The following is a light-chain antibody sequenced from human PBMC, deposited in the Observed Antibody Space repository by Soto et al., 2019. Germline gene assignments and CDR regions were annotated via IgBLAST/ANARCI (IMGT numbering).Light chain of an antibody. CDR3: QQYGNSPRSIT. Sequence: EIVMTQSPATLSLSPGERATLSCRASQSVGSKYLAWYQQKPGQAPRLLIYGASSRATGIPDRFSGSGSGTDFTLTINRLEPEDFAVYYCQQYGNSPRSITFGQGTRLEIK. J-gene: IGKJ5*01. V-gene: IGKV3-20*01. CDR2: GAS. CDR1: QSVGSKY.